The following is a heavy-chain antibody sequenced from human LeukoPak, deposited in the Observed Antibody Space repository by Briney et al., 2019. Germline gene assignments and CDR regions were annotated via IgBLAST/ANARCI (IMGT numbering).Heavy chain of an antibody. V-gene: IGHV3-7*01. Sequence: GGPLRLSCVASGFTFSTSWMDWVRQAPGKGLEWVANIKGDGSETYYVDSAKGRFTISRDNAKNSLYLQMDSLRVEDTAIYYCSKSLDYWGQGILVTVSS. CDR2: IKGDGSET. CDR3: SKSLDY. J-gene: IGHJ4*02. CDR1: GFTFSTSW.